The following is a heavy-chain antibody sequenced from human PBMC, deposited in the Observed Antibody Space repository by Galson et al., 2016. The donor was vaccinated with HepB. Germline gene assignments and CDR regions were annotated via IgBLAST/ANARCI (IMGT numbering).Heavy chain of an antibody. V-gene: IGHV4-34*01. CDR3: ARHRGVATAHYYYYYGLDV. J-gene: IGHJ6*02. CDR1: GGSFSTYF. CDR2: INHSGST. D-gene: IGHD3-3*01. Sequence: ETLSLTCDVYGGSFSTYFWSWIRQPPGKGLEWIGEINHSGSTNQNPSLKSRVTLSIDTSKSQFSLNLTSVTAADTAVYYCARHRGVATAHYYYYYGLDVWGQGTTVTVSS.